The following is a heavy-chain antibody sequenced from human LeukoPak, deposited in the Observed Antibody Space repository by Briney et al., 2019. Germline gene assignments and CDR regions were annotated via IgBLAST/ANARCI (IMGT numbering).Heavy chain of an antibody. CDR3: ARGTCSGGSCYSSYFDY. CDR1: GYTFTTYD. Sequence: GASVKVSCKASGYTFTTYDITWVRQATGQGLEWMGWMNPNSGDTAYAQKFQGRVAMTRDTSISTAYMELSSLRSEDTAVYYCARGTCSGGSCYSSYFDYWGQGTLVTVSS. CDR2: MNPNSGDT. J-gene: IGHJ4*02. V-gene: IGHV1-8*01. D-gene: IGHD2-15*01.